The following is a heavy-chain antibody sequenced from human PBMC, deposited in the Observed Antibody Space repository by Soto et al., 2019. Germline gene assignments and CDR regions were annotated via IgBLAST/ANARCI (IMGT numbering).Heavy chain of an antibody. CDR3: AGFSSGTYLFGL. Sequence: PSETLSLTCTVSDGSISSYYWSWIRQPPGKGLEWIGYIYGTGTTNYAPSLKNRVTMPLHTSKNQFSLTLSSVTAADTAMYYCAGFSSGTYLFGLWGPGTLVTAS. CDR2: IYGTGTT. V-gene: IGHV4-59*01. J-gene: IGHJ4*02. D-gene: IGHD1-26*01. CDR1: DGSISSYY.